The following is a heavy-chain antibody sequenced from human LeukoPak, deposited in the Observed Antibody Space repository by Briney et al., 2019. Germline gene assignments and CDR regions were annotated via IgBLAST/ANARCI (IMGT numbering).Heavy chain of an antibody. V-gene: IGHV5-51*01. CDR1: GYIFTDYW. D-gene: IGHD6-19*01. J-gene: IGHJ4*02. Sequence: GESLKISCKASGYIFTDYWIGWVRQMSGRGLEWMGIIYPGDSDTRYSPSFQGQVTISADKSISTAYLQWSSLKASDTAMYYCARLLSSGWPHYFDYWGQGTLVTVSS. CDR2: IYPGDSDT. CDR3: ARLLSSGWPHYFDY.